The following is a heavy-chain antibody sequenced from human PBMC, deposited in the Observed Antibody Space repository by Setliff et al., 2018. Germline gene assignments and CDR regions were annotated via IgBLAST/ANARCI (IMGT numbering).Heavy chain of an antibody. Sequence: GASVKVSCKSSGYTFTSYGINWVRQAPGQGLEWMGWINAYAQKFQGRVTMTIDTLTSTAYMELRSLRSDDTAVYYCARGPLDFVVAPPAAKFDFWGQGTLVTVSS. V-gene: IGHV1-18*01. CDR2: INA. D-gene: IGHD2-2*01. J-gene: IGHJ4*02. CDR1: GYTFTSYG. CDR3: ARGPLDFVVAPPAAKFDF.